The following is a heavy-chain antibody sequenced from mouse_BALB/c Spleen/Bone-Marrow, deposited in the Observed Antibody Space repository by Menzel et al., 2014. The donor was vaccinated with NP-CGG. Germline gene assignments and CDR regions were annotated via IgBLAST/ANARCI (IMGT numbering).Heavy chain of an antibody. CDR3: ARDSRSTVSHFDY. CDR2: IRNKANGYTT. D-gene: IGHD1-1*01. V-gene: IGHV7-3*02. Sequence: EVKLVESGGGLVQPGGSLRLSCATSGFTFTDYYMNWVRQPPGKALEWLGFIRNKANGYTTGYSASVKGRFTISRDNSQSILYLQMNTLRAEDSATYYCARDSRSTVSHFDYWGQGTTLTVSS. CDR1: GFTFTDYY. J-gene: IGHJ2*01.